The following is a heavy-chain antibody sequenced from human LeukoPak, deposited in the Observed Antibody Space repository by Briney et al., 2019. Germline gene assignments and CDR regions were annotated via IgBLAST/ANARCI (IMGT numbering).Heavy chain of an antibody. CDR1: GFTFSSFW. Sequence: GGSLRLSCAASGFTFSSFWMTWVRQAPGKGLEWVANIKTDGSEKYYVDSVKGRFTISRDNAKNSLYLQMNSLRAEDTAVYYCAREIDRVVAFDIWGQGTMVTVSS. V-gene: IGHV3-7*01. CDR2: IKTDGSEK. D-gene: IGHD2-15*01. J-gene: IGHJ3*02. CDR3: AREIDRVVAFDI.